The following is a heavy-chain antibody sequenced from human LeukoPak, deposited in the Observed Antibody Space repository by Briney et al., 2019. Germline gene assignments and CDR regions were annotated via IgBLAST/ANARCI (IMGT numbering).Heavy chain of an antibody. CDR3: ARVPAHCSGGSCYSRAFDI. D-gene: IGHD2-15*01. CDR1: GGSISSYY. J-gene: IGHJ3*02. V-gene: IGHV4-59*12. CDR2: IYYSGST. Sequence: SETLSLTCTVSGGSISSYYWSWIRQPPGKGLEWIGYIYYSGSTNYNPSLKSRVTISVDTSKNQFSLKLSSVTAADTAVYYCARVPAHCSGGSCYSRAFDIWGQGTMVTVSS.